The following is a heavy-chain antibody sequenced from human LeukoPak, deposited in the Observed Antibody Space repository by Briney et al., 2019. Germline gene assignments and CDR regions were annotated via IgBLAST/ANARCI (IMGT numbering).Heavy chain of an antibody. V-gene: IGHV3-53*01. CDR2: IYSDGST. CDR1: GVSVSSNY. J-gene: IGHJ5*02. CDR3: AKAASMIVVDNWFDP. Sequence: GGSLRLSCAASGVSVSSNYMSWVRQAPGRGLEWVSVIYSDGSTYYADSVKGRFTISRDNSKNTLYLQMNSLRAEDTAVYYCAKAASMIVVDNWFDPWGQETLVTVSS. D-gene: IGHD3-22*01.